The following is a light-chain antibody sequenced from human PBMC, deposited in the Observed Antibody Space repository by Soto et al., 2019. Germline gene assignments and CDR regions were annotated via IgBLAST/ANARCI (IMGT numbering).Light chain of an antibody. CDR1: QSVSSSY. J-gene: IGKJ1*01. CDR3: QQYGSSPQT. Sequence: EIVLTQSPGTLSLSPGERATLSCRASQSVSSSYLAWYQQKPGQAPRLLIYGASSRATGIPDRFSGSGSGTDSTLTISRLEPEDFAVYYCQQYGSSPQTFGQETKV. V-gene: IGKV3-20*01. CDR2: GAS.